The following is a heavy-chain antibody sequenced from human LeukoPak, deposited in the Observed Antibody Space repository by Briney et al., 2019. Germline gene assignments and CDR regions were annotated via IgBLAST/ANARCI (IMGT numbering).Heavy chain of an antibody. V-gene: IGHV3-7*01. Sequence: PGGSLRLSCAASGFTVSSNYMSWVRQAPGKGLEWVANIKQDGSEKYYVDSVKGRFTISRDNAKNSLYLQMNSLRAEDTAVYYCARALKIYDILTGYYSVPYGMDVWGQGTTVTVSS. D-gene: IGHD3-9*01. J-gene: IGHJ6*02. CDR1: GFTVSSNY. CDR2: IKQDGSEK. CDR3: ARALKIYDILTGYYSVPYGMDV.